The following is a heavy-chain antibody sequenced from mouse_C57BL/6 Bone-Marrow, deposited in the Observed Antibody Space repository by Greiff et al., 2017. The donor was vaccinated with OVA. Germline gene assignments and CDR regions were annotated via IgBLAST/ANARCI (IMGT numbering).Heavy chain of an antibody. CDR2: INPNNGGT. V-gene: IGHV1-18*01. CDR1: GYTFTDYN. D-gene: IGHD1-1*01. CDR3: ARWGLLRSTFFFYAMGD. Sequence: VQLQQSGPELVKPGASVKIPCKASGYTFTDYNMDWVKQSHGKSLEWIGDINPNNGGTIYNEKFKGKATLTVDKSSSTAYMELRSLTSEYTAVYYCARWGLLRSTFFFYAMGDWGQRTSVTAYS. J-gene: IGHJ4*01.